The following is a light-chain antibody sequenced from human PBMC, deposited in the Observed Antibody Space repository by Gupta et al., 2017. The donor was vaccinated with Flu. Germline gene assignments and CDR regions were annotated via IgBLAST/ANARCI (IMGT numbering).Light chain of an antibody. Sequence: SALTHPASVSGSPGQSITISCTGTSSDVGGSDYVSWYQQHPDKAPKLIIYDVTNRPSGVSSRFSGSKSGKTASLTISGLQAEEETDYYCSSYTSGSTFYVFGTGTKVTVL. CDR3: SSYTSGSTFYV. V-gene: IGLV2-14*01. J-gene: IGLJ1*01. CDR1: SSDVGGSDY. CDR2: DVT.